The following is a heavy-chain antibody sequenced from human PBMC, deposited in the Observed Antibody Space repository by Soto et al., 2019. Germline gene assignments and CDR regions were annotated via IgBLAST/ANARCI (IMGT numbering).Heavy chain of an antibody. CDR1: GFSISTHW. CDR2: IKSDGSSA. D-gene: IGHD5-18*01. V-gene: IGHV3-74*01. J-gene: IGHJ4*02. CDR3: ARGGHTSMVTEFDY. Sequence: GSLRLSCAASGFSISTHWMHWVRQAPGKGLVWVSRIKSDGSSASYADSVKGRFTISRDSAKNTLYLQVNSLRAEDTAVYYCARGGHTSMVTEFDYWGQGTLVTVSS.